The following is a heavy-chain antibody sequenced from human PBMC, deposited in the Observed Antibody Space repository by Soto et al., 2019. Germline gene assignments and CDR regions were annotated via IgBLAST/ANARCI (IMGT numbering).Heavy chain of an antibody. CDR2: ISSSGRST. J-gene: IGHJ4*02. CDR3: ARRYYNDDYFDY. Sequence: QVQLVESGGGLVRPGGSLRLSCAASGFGFSDYYMSWIRQAPGKELECISYISSSGRSTDYADSVKGRFTISRDNAKKSLYLEMNSLRVEDTAVYYCARRYYNDDYFDYWGQGTLLTVSS. D-gene: IGHD1-26*01. V-gene: IGHV3-11*06. CDR1: GFGFSDYY.